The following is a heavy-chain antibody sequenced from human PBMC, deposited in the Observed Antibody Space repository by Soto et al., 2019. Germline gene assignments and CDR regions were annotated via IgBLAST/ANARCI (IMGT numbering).Heavy chain of an antibody. D-gene: IGHD3-10*01. CDR2: AYHSGST. CDR3: ARSPPSSYYGGSGTFDY. CDR1: GGFTSTNNW. Sequence: SETLSLTCAVSGGFTSTNNWWSWVRQPPGKGLEWIGDAYHSGSTEYNPSLKSRVSISVDKSKNQISPNLTSATAADTAVYYCARSPPSSYYGGSGTFDYWGQGTLVTVSS. V-gene: IGHV4-4*02. J-gene: IGHJ4*02.